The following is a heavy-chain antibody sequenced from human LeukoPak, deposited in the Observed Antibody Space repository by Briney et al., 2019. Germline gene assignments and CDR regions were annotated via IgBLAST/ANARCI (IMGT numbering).Heavy chain of an antibody. CDR2: IYTSGST. D-gene: IGHD3-22*01. CDR3: ARNSYYDNSGEGAFDI. V-gene: IGHV4-4*07. J-gene: IGHJ3*02. Sequence: PSETLSLTCTVSGGSISSYYWSWIRQPAGKGLEWIGRIYTSGSTDYNPSLKSRVTMSVDKSKNQFSLNLSSVTAADTAVYYCARNSYYDNSGEGAFDIWGQGTMVTVSS. CDR1: GGSISSYY.